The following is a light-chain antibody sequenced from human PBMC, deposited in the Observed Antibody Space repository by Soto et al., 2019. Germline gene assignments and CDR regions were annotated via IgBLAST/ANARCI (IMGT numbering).Light chain of an antibody. J-gene: IGKJ5*01. CDR3: QQYSKWPIN. CDR2: GIS. V-gene: IGKV3-15*01. Sequence: LTNYTSILSVAPWEFGTRSSRYSQSVNSNYLAWYQQHPGQPPRLLIYGISTRATGIPARFSGSGSGTEFSLTISSLQSEDFAVYYCQQYSKWPINCGEGTRREIK. CDR1: QSVNSN.